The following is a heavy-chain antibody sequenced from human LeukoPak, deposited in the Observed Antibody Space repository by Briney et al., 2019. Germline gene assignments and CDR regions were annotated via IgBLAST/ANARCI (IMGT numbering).Heavy chain of an antibody. J-gene: IGHJ4*02. CDR3: ARRYPYCSSTSCYPLPYFDY. CDR2: IYYSGST. Sequence: SETLSLTCTVSVGSISSSSYYWGWIRQPPGKGLEWIGSIYYSGSTYYNPSLKSRVTISVDTSKNQLSLKLSSVTAADTAVYYCARRYPYCSSTSCYPLPYFDYWGQGTLVTVSS. V-gene: IGHV4-39*01. D-gene: IGHD2-2*01. CDR1: VGSISSSSYY.